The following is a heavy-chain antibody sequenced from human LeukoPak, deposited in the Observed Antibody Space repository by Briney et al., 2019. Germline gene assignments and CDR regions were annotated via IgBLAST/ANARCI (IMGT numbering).Heavy chain of an antibody. CDR3: AREYCSGGGCYWNWFDP. V-gene: IGHV3-7*01. CDR1: GFTFSSFW. D-gene: IGHD2-15*01. Sequence: GGSLRLSCAASGFTFSSFWMSWVRQAPGKGLEWVANINQDGSEKYYVDSVKGRFTISRDNAKNSLYLQMNSLRAEDTAVYYCAREYCSGGGCYWNWFDPWGQGTLVTVSS. J-gene: IGHJ5*02. CDR2: INQDGSEK.